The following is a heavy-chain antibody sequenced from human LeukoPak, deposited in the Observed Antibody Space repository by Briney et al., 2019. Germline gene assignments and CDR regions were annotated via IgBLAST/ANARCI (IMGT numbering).Heavy chain of an antibody. CDR2: ISSDGSST. CDR1: GFTFSSYW. V-gene: IGHV3-74*01. J-gene: IGHJ4*02. Sequence: GGSLRLSCAASGFTFSSYWMHWVRQVPGKGLVWVSRISSDGSSTSYADSVKGRFTVSRDDAKNTLYLQMNSLRAEDTAVYYCSRAANFWSGYFDYWGQGTLVTVSS. CDR3: SRAANFWSGYFDY. D-gene: IGHD3-3*01.